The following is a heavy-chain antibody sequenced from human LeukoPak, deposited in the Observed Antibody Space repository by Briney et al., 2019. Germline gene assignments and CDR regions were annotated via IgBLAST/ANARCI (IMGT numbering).Heavy chain of an antibody. J-gene: IGHJ6*02. CDR1: GFTFSSYW. V-gene: IGHV3-74*01. CDR2: INSDGSST. Sequence: PGGSLRLSCAASGFTFSSYWMHWVRHAPGKGLVWVSRINSDGSSTSYADSVKGRFTISRDNAKNTLYLQMNSLRAEDTAVYYCARVRSDGDYYYYGMDVWGQGTTVTVSS. CDR3: ARVRSDGDYYYYGMDV. D-gene: IGHD3-10*01.